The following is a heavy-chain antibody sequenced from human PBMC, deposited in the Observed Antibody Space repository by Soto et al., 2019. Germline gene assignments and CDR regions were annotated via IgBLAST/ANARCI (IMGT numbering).Heavy chain of an antibody. D-gene: IGHD3-16*01. CDR1: GFTFDNYA. J-gene: IGHJ4*02. CDR2: ISGSGGST. V-gene: IGHV3-23*01. CDR3: ARDGGY. Sequence: EVQLLEFGGGLVQPGGSLRLSCAASGFTFDNYAMIWVRQAPGKGLEWVSAISGSGGSTYYAGSVKGRFTISRDNSKNTLHLQMNSLRGEDTAVYYCARDGGYWGQGTLVTVSS.